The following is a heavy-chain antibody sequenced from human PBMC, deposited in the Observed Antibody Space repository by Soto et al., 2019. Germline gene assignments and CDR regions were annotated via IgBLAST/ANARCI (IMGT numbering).Heavy chain of an antibody. CDR2: ISGSGGST. CDR1: GLTFCSYA. J-gene: IGHJ4*02. CDR3: AKDSLLRYFDWLSN. V-gene: IGHV3-23*01. D-gene: IGHD3-9*01. Sequence: HGGSLRLCCAASGLTFCSYAMSWVRQAPGKGLEWVSAISGSGGSTYYADSVKGRFTISRDNSKNTLYLQMNSLRAEDTAVYYSAKDSLLRYFDWLSNWGQGTLVTVSS.